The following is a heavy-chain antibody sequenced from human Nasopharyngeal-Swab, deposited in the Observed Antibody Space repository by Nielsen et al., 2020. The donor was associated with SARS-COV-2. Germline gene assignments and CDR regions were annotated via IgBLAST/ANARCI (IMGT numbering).Heavy chain of an antibody. CDR2: INHSGST. V-gene: IGHV4-34*01. D-gene: IGHD3-3*01. Sequence: WIRQPPGKGLEWIGEINHSGSTNYNPSLKSRVTISVDTSKNQFSLKLSSVTAADTAVYYCARGSDYDFWSGYYYGMDVWGQGTTVTVSS. J-gene: IGHJ6*02. CDR3: ARGSDYDFWSGYYYGMDV.